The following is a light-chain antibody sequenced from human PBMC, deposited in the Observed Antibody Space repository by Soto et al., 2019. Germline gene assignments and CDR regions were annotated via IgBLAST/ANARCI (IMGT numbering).Light chain of an antibody. CDR3: NSYTSTSTSYV. Sequence: QSALTQPASVSVSPGQSITISCTGTSSDVGGYNYVSWYQQHPGKAPKLMIYEVSNRPSGVSNRFSGSKSGNTASLTISGLQAEDEADYYCNSYTSTSTSYVFGTGTKVTVL. V-gene: IGLV2-14*01. CDR1: SSDVGGYNY. CDR2: EVS. J-gene: IGLJ1*01.